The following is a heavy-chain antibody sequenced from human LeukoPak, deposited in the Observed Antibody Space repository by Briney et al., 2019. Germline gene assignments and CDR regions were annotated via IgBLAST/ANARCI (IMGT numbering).Heavy chain of an antibody. D-gene: IGHD3-22*01. J-gene: IGHJ4*02. V-gene: IGHV3-9*01. CDR2: ISWNSGSI. Sequence: GRSLRLSCAASGFTFDDYAMHWVRQAPGKGLEWVSGISWNSGSIGYADSVKGRFTISRDNAKNSLYLQMSSLRAEDTALYYCAKAVVVTSQFDYWGRGTLVTVSS. CDR3: AKAVVVTSQFDY. CDR1: GFTFDDYA.